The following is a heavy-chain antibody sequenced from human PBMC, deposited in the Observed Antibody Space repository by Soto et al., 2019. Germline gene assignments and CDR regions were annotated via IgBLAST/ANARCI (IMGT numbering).Heavy chain of an antibody. J-gene: IGHJ6*02. CDR1: GGSIISGGYY. Sequence: TLSLTGTVPGGSIISGGYYWSWFRQSPRRGLEWIGNIYYSGSTYYNPSLKSRLTISVDTSKNQFSLNLSSVTAADTAVYYCARDRLMATAGTARHYFGLDVWGQGTTVTVSS. CDR2: IYYSGST. CDR3: ARDRLMATAGTARHYFGLDV. D-gene: IGHD5-18*01. V-gene: IGHV4-31*03.